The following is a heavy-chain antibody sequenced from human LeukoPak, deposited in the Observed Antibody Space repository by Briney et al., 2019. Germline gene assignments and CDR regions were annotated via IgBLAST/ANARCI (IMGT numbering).Heavy chain of an antibody. Sequence: GASVKVSCKASGYIFTGYYMHWVRQAPGQGLEWMGWINPNTGGTKYAQKFQGRVTMTRDTSSSTAYMELSSLRSADTAVYYCASEYKYDSSGANAFDIWGQGTMVTVSS. CDR1: GYIFTGYY. V-gene: IGHV1-2*02. CDR3: ASEYKYDSSGANAFDI. J-gene: IGHJ3*02. D-gene: IGHD3-22*01. CDR2: INPNTGGT.